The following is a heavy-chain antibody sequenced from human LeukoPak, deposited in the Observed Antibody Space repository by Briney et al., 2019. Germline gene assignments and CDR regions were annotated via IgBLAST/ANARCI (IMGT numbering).Heavy chain of an antibody. Sequence: PGKSLTLSCVVSGFNFDNFAMHWVRQPVGKGLEWVAVMSHDGRTKYYADSMKGRITISRDNSKNPLFLQMNNLRSDDTAVYFCARPSPPGDGYNPPDHWGQGTLVPVSS. D-gene: IGHD5-24*01. J-gene: IGHJ4*02. CDR1: GFNFDNFA. CDR3: ARPSPPGDGYNPPDH. V-gene: IGHV3-30*04. CDR2: MSHDGRTK.